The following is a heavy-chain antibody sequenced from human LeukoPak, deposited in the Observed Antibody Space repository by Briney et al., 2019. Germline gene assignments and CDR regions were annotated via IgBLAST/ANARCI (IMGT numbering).Heavy chain of an antibody. Sequence: GGSLRLSCAASGFTFSSYAMHWVRQAPGKGLEWVAVISYDGSNKYYADSVKGRFTISRDNSKNTLYLQMNSLRAEDTAVYYCARAELELLSPFDYWGQGTLVTVSS. V-gene: IGHV3-30-3*01. CDR3: ARAELELLSPFDY. CDR2: ISYDGSNK. CDR1: GFTFSSYA. D-gene: IGHD1-7*01. J-gene: IGHJ4*02.